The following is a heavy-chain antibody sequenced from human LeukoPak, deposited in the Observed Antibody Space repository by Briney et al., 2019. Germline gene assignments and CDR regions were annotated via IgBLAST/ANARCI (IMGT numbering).Heavy chain of an antibody. CDR1: GFTFSSYG. V-gene: IGHV3-23*01. D-gene: IGHD3-22*01. J-gene: IGHJ5*02. CDR3: ARDLGQYYDTSDNWFDP. CDR2: ISGSGGST. Sequence: GGSLRLSCAASGFTFSSYGMSWVRQAPGKGLEWVSAISGSGGSTYYADSVKGRFTISRDNSKNTLNLQMNSLRAEDTAVYYCARDLGQYYDTSDNWFDPWGQGTLVTVSS.